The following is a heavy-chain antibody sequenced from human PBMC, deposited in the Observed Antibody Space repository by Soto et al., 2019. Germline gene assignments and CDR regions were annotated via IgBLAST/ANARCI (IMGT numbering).Heavy chain of an antibody. D-gene: IGHD6-6*01. CDR3: ARDTWSSSSTSNWFDP. V-gene: IGHV4-59*01. CDR1: GGSISSYY. CDR2: IYYSGST. J-gene: IGHJ5*02. Sequence: ETLSLTCTVSGGSISSYYWSWIRQPPGKGLEWIGYIYYSGSTNYNPSLKSRVTISVDTSKNQFSLKLSSVTAADTAVYYCARDTWSSSSTSNWFDPWGQGTLVTVS.